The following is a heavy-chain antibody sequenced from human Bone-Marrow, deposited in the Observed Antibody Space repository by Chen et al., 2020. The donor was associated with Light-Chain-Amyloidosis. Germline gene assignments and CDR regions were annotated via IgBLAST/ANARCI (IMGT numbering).Heavy chain of an antibody. D-gene: IGHD5-12*01. CDR3: ARYEPHFSDSIISGYTA. CDR1: NVAFVDDY. J-gene: IGHJ5*02. Sequence: QVELQQWGAGLLKPSETLSLTCGIHNVAFVDDYWTWIRQPPGKGLQWIAEINHSGSANYNSSLKSRTTISVDKSKNQFSLRMISVTAADTAVYYCARYEPHFSDSIISGYTAWGQGTSVTVSS. V-gene: IGHV4-34*01. CDR2: INHSGSA.